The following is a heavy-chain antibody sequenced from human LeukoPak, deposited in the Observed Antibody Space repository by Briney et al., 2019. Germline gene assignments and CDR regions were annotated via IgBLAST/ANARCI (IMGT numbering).Heavy chain of an antibody. V-gene: IGHV1-69*06. J-gene: IGHJ1*01. Sequence: GAPVKVSCKASGGTFSSYAISWVRQAPGQGLEWMGGIIPIFGTANYAQKFQGRVTITADKSTSTAYMELSSLRSEDTAVYYCASASYYYDSSGYQHWGQGTLVTVSS. D-gene: IGHD3-22*01. CDR1: GGTFSSYA. CDR2: IIPIFGTA. CDR3: ASASYYYDSSGYQH.